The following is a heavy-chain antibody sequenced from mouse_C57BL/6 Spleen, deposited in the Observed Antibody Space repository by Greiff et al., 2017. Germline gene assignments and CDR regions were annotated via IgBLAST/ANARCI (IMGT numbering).Heavy chain of an antibody. D-gene: IGHD1-1*01. CDR2: INPYNGGT. J-gene: IGHJ1*03. CDR1: GYTFTDYY. V-gene: IGHV1-19*01. Sequence: EVQLQQPGPVLVKPGASVKMSCKASGYTFTDYYMNWVKQSHGKSLEWIGVINPYNGGTSYNQKFKGKATLTVDKSSSTAYMELNSLTSEDSAVEYYARGGGSSPGWYFDVWGTGTTVTVSS. CDR3: ARGGGSSPGWYFDV.